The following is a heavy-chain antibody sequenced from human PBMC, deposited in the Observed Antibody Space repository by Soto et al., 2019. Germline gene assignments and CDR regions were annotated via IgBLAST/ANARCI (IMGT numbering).Heavy chain of an antibody. CDR2: IIPILGTA. J-gene: IGHJ5*02. CDR1: GGTFSSYA. D-gene: IGHD4-17*01. Sequence: QVQLVQSGDEVKKPGSSVKVSCKASGGTFSSYAISWVRQAPGQGLEWMGGIIPILGTANSAQKFQGRVTITADESTSTAYMELSSLRSEDTAVYYCARELTVGVQSDPWGQGTLVTVSS. CDR3: ARELTVGVQSDP. V-gene: IGHV1-69*11.